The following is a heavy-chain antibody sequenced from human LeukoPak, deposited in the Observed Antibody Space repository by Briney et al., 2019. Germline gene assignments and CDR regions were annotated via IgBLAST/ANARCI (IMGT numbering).Heavy chain of an antibody. D-gene: IGHD2-2*01. CDR1: GGSFSGYY. CDR3: ARVDVVVPAAMFWFDP. Sequence: SETLSLTCAVYGGSFSGYYWSWIRQPPGKGLEWIGYIYYSGSTNYNPSLKSRVTISVDTSKNQLSLKLSSVTAADTAVYYCARVDVVVPAAMFWFDPWGQGTLVTVSS. J-gene: IGHJ5*02. V-gene: IGHV4-59*01. CDR2: IYYSGST.